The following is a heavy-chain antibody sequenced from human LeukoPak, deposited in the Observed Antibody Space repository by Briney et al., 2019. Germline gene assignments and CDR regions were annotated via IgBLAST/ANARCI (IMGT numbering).Heavy chain of an antibody. CDR3: ARRHGYTYYFDY. V-gene: IGHV4-4*09. CDR2: IYTSGST. D-gene: IGHD5-24*01. Sequence: SETLSLTCTVSGGSLSSYSWSWIRHPPGKGLEWIGCIYTSGSTNYNPPLKSRVTISLVTSKNQFSLNLSSVTAADTAVYFCARRHGYTYYFDYWGQGTLVTVSS. J-gene: IGHJ4*02. CDR1: GGSLSSYS.